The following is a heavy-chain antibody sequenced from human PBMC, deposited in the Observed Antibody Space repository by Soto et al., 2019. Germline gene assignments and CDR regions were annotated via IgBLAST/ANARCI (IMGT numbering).Heavy chain of an antibody. CDR2: ISSSSSYI. J-gene: IGHJ3*02. Sequence: EVQLVESGGGLVKPGGSLRLSCAASGFTFSSYSMNWVRQAPGKGLEWVSSISSSSSYIYYADSVKGRFTISRDNAKNSLYLQMNSLSAEDTAVYYCASIGYGGNSLAFDIWGQGTMVTFSS. V-gene: IGHV3-21*01. CDR1: GFTFSSYS. CDR3: ASIGYGGNSLAFDI. D-gene: IGHD4-17*01.